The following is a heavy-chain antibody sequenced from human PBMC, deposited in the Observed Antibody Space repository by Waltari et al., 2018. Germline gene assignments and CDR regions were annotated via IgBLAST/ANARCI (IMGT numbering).Heavy chain of an antibody. J-gene: IGHJ4*02. CDR2: VYTSGST. D-gene: IGHD3-10*01. V-gene: IGHV4-4*07. CDR3: VRDGGAIFDY. CDR1: GASISNYF. Sequence: QVQVQESGPGLVKPSETLSLPCPVSGASISNYFWSWIRQPAGKGLEWIGRVYTSGSTNYNPSLKSRVTMSIDTSKNQFSLKLSSVTAADTAVYYCVRDGGAIFDYWGQGTLVTVSS.